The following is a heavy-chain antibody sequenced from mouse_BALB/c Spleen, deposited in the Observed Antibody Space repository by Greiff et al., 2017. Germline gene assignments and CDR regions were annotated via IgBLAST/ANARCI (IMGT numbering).Heavy chain of an antibody. V-gene: IGHV5-6*02. D-gene: IGHD1-2*01. CDR1: GFTFSSYG. CDR3: ARDFTTATFAY. Sequence: DVMLVESGGDLVKPGGSLKLSCAASGFTFSSYGMSWVRQTPDKRLEWVATISSGGSYTYYPDSVKGRFTISRDNAKNTLYLQMSSLKSEDTAMYYCARDFTTATFAYWGQGTLVTVSA. CDR2: ISSGGSYT. J-gene: IGHJ3*01.